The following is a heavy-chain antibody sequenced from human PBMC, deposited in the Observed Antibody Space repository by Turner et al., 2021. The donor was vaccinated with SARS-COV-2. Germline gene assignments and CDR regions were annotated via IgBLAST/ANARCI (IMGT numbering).Heavy chain of an antibody. Sequence: QVQLVESGGGVGQPGRSLRSSCAASGFTFSSYGMHWVRQAPGKGLEWVAVIWKDGSNKYYADSVKGRFTISRDNSENTLYLQMNSLRAEDTAVYYCARAHYYGSGRGAFDIWGQGTMVTISS. CDR3: ARAHYYGSGRGAFDI. D-gene: IGHD3-10*01. J-gene: IGHJ3*02. CDR2: IWKDGSNK. CDR1: GFTFSSYG. V-gene: IGHV3-33*01.